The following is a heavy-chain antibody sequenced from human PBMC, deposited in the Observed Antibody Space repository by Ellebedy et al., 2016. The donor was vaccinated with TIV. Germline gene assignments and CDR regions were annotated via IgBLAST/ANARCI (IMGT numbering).Heavy chain of an antibody. CDR1: GVMMTGYG. Sequence: GESLKISCVASGVMMTGYGIHWVRQAPGKGLEWVADILYDGSNKFYAASVKGRFTISRDDSKNTVYLQMNSLRAEDTAVYYCARASTVSYSLIDYYGMDVWGQGTTVTVSS. CDR2: ILYDGSNK. J-gene: IGHJ6*02. CDR3: ARASTVSYSLIDYYGMDV. V-gene: IGHV3-33*01. D-gene: IGHD1-26*01.